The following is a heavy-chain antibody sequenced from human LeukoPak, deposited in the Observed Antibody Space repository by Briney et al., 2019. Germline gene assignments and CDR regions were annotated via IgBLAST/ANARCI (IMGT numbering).Heavy chain of an antibody. CDR1: RYAFTSYD. Sequence: ASVKVSCKASRYAFTSYDINWVRQATGQGLEWMGWMNPNSGNTGHAQKFQGRVTMTRNTSITTAYMELTSLRSEDTAVYYCARSPVGHNAWFDPWGQGTLVTVSS. D-gene: IGHD1-26*01. CDR3: ARSPVGHNAWFDP. J-gene: IGHJ5*02. CDR2: MNPNSGNT. V-gene: IGHV1-8*01.